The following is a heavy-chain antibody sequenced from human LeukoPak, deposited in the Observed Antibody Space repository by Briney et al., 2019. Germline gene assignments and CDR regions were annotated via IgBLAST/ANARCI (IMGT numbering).Heavy chain of an antibody. J-gene: IGHJ5*02. CDR3: AHMGGALFDP. D-gene: IGHD3-16*01. V-gene: IGHV2-5*02. Sequence: SGPTLLKPTQTLTLTCTFSGFSLSTSGVGVGWIRQPPGKALEWLALIYWDDDKRYSPSLKSRLTITKDPSKNQVVLTMTNRALYDTATYNCAHMGGALFDPWGQGTLVTVSS. CDR2: IYWDDDK. CDR1: GFSLSTSGVG.